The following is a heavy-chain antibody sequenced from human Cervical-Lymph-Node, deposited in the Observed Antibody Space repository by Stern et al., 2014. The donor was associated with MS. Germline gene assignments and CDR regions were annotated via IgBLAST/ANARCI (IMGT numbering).Heavy chain of an antibody. V-gene: IGHV3-21*01. Sequence: EVQLVESGGGLVKPGGSLRLSCVASGLTFNRYSMNWVRQAPGKGLEWVSSISSGSGAINYVDSVKGRFTISRDNAANSLYLQMNGLRVKDTAVYSGASHRDGHNPFDYWGQGTLVTVSS. CDR1: GLTFNRYS. CDR2: ISSGSGAI. J-gene: IGHJ4*02. D-gene: IGHD5-24*01. CDR3: ASHRDGHNPFDY.